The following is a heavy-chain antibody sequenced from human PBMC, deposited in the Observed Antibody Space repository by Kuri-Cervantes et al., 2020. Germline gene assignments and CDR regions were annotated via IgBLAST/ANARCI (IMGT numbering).Heavy chain of an antibody. J-gene: IGHJ4*02. CDR3: ARAPHQWVGGVDS. CDR2: IKSDGSNT. Sequence: GGSLRLSCAASGFTFSNYCRHWVRQAPGKGLVWVSRIKSDGSNTNYADSVKSRFTISRDNAKNTLYLQMNSLRAEDTAVYYCARAPHQWVGGVDSWGQGTLVTVSS. CDR1: GFTFSNYC. D-gene: IGHD6-19*01. V-gene: IGHV3-74*01.